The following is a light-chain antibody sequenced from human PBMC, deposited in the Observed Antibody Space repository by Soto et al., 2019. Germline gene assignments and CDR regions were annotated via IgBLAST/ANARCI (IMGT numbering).Light chain of an antibody. Sequence: AILMTQSPSSLSASTGDRVTITCRSSQGISSYLAWYQQKPGKAPKLLIYAASTLQSGVPSRFSGSGPGTDFTLTISCLQSEDFATYYCQQYYSYPWTFGQGTKVDIK. J-gene: IGKJ1*01. CDR2: AAS. V-gene: IGKV1-8*01. CDR3: QQYYSYPWT. CDR1: QGISSY.